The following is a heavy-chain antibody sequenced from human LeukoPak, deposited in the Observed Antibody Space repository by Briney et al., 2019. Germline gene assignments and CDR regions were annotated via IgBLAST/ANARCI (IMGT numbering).Heavy chain of an antibody. CDR2: INHSGST. Sequence: PSETLSLTCAVYGGSFSGYYWSWIRQPPGKGLEWIGEINHSGSTNYNPSLKSRVTISVDTSKNQFSLKLSSVTAADTAVYYCAREEQQLVRGYYYYYMDVWGKGTTVTVSS. CDR3: AREEQQLVRGYYYYYMDV. J-gene: IGHJ6*03. CDR1: GGSFSGYY. D-gene: IGHD6-13*01. V-gene: IGHV4-34*01.